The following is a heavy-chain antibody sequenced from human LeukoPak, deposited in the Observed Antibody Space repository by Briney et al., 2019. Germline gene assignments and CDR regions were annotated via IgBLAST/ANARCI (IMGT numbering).Heavy chain of an antibody. CDR1: GFTFSAYW. J-gene: IGHJ4*02. CDR3: ARLPLTARRHFDF. V-gene: IGHV3-7*05. D-gene: IGHD5-18*01. CDR2: IKEDGSEK. Sequence: GGSLRLSCAASGFTFSAYWMSWVRQTPGKGLEWVANIKEDGSEKYYVDYVKGRFIISRDDAKNSLYVQMNSLRAEDTAVYYCARLPLTARRHFDFWGQGTQVTVSS.